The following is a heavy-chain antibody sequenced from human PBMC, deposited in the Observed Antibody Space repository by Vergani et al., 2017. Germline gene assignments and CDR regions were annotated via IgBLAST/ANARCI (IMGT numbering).Heavy chain of an antibody. J-gene: IGHJ4*02. CDR2: IYYSENK. Sequence: QLQLQESGPGLVKPSETLSLTCTVSGGSITYGAFYWGWIRQSPGKGLEWIGSIYYSENKFYNPSLESRVTLSIDTSKNLISLKLNSVTAADTALYYCARHGGSGNFYHLFDSWGQGTLVTVSS. D-gene: IGHD3-10*01. CDR3: ARHGGSGNFYHLFDS. V-gene: IGHV4-39*01. CDR1: GGSITYGAFY.